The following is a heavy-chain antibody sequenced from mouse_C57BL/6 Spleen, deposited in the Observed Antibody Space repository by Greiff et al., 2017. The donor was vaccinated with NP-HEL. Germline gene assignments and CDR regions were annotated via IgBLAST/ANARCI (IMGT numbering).Heavy chain of an antibody. V-gene: IGHV5-6*01. CDR1: GFTFSSYG. D-gene: IGHD2-4*01. J-gene: IGHJ4*01. CDR2: ISSGGSYT. CDR3: ARDDYDYAMDY. Sequence: EVKLVESGGDLVKPGGSLKLSCAASGFTFSSYGMSWARQTPDKRLEWVATISSGGSYTYYPDSVKGRFTISRDNAKNTLYLQMSSLKSEDTAMYYCARDDYDYAMDYWGQGTSVTVSS.